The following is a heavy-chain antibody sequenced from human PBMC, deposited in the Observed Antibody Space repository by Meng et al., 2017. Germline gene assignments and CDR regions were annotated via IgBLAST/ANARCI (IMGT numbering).Heavy chain of an antibody. CDR1: GDSVSSNSAA. D-gene: IGHD2-15*01. V-gene: IGHV6-1*01. CDR2: TYYRSKWYN. CDR3: ARAYCSGGSCEFDY. J-gene: IGHJ4*02. Sequence: GQLQQSGPGPGKPSQTLSLTCAIPGDSVSSNSAAWNWIRQSPSRGLEWLGRTYYRSKWYNEYTVSVKSRITINPDTSKNQFSLQLNSVTPEDTAVYYCARAYCSGGSCEFDYWGQGTLVTVSS.